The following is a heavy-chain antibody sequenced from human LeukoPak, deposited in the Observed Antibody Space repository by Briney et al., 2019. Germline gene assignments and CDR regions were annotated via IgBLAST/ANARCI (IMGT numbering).Heavy chain of an antibody. J-gene: IGHJ4*02. CDR1: GFTFSSYG. V-gene: IGHV3-30*18. CDR3: AKEPSRTAGYSSSWYGGGFFDY. CDR2: ISYDGSNK. D-gene: IGHD6-13*01. Sequence: PGGSLRLSCAASGFTFSSYGMHWVRQAPGKGLEWVAVISYDGSNKYYADSVKGRFTISRDNSKNTLYLQMNSLRAEDTAVYYCAKEPSRTAGYSSSWYGGGFFDYWGQGTLATVSS.